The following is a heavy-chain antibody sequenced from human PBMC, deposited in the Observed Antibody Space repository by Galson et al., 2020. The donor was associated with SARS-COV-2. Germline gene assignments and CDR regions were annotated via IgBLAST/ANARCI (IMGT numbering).Heavy chain of an antibody. CDR1: RFTFSSYG. Sequence: GGSLRLSCAASRFTFSSYGMHWVRQAPGKGLEWVADIWYDGSNEYYADSVKGRFTISRDNSKNTLYLQMNSLRAEDTAVYYCARERGSNYDYDFDYWGQGTLVTVSA. CDR2: IWYDGSNE. V-gene: IGHV3-33*01. J-gene: IGHJ4*02. D-gene: IGHD4-4*01. CDR3: ARERGSNYDYDFDY.